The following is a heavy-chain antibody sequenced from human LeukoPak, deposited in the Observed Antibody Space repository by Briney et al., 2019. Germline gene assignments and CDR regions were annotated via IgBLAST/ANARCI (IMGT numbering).Heavy chain of an antibody. CDR1: GYTFTTYY. CDR3: ARDLRQQLILGWLDP. D-gene: IGHD3/OR15-3a*01. J-gene: IGHJ5*02. V-gene: IGHV1-2*02. CDR2: INPNGGGT. Sequence: ASVKVSCKASGYTFTTYYIHWVRQAPGQAPEWMGWINPNGGGTSYARNFQGRVIMTRDTSITTAYMELSSLTFDDTAVYYCARDLRQQLILGWLDPWGQGTLVSVS.